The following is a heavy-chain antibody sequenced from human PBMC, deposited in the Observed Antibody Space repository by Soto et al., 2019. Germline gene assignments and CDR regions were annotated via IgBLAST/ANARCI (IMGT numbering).Heavy chain of an antibody. CDR3: ASSPEFGY. CDR1: GFTFSGHW. V-gene: IGHV3-74*01. J-gene: IGHJ4*02. Sequence: EVQLVESGGGLVQPGGSLRLSCAASGFTFSGHWMYWVRQAPGKGLVLVSRISTDGSSTGYADSVKGRFTISRDNAKNTLYLQMNSLRAEDTAVYYCASSPEFGYWGQGTLVTVSS. CDR2: ISTDGSST.